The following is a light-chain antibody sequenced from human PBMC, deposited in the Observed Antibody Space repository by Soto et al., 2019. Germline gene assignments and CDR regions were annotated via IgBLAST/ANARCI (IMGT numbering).Light chain of an antibody. J-gene: IGKJ2*01. V-gene: IGKV3-15*01. Sequence: EIVMTQSPATLSLSPGERAALSCRASQSINSELAWYQQKPGQPPRLLIYGASTRATGVPARFTGSESGSKFTLTISGLQSEDFAVYYCQRGHNWPLTFGQGTRLEI. CDR2: GAS. CDR3: QRGHNWPLT. CDR1: QSINSE.